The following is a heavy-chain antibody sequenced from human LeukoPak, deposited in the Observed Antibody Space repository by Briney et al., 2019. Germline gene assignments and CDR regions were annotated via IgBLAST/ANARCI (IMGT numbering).Heavy chain of an antibody. J-gene: IGHJ4*02. CDR3: ARGQKYTSGYTVTELGSRYFDY. V-gene: IGHV4-34*01. CDR2: INHSRST. D-gene: IGHD5-18*01. CDR1: GGSFIPYY. Sequence: PSETLSLTCAVYGGSFIPYYWSWIRHSPDKGLEWIGEINHSRSTNYNPSLNSRFTLSVNTFKNVFALMLTSVTAADTAVYYCARGQKYTSGYTVTELGSRYFDYWGQGALVTVSS.